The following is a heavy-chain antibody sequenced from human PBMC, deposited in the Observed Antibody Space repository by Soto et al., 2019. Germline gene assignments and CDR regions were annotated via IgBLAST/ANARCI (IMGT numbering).Heavy chain of an antibody. CDR3: ARRRDIVVVVAAINDAFDI. Sequence: SETLSLTCTVSGGSISSSSYYWGWIRQPPGKGLEWIGSIYYSGSTYYNPSLKSRVTISVDTSKNQFSLKLSPVTAADTAVYYCARRRDIVVVVAAINDAFDIWGQGTMVTVSS. D-gene: IGHD2-15*01. V-gene: IGHV4-39*01. CDR2: IYYSGST. CDR1: GGSISSSSYY. J-gene: IGHJ3*02.